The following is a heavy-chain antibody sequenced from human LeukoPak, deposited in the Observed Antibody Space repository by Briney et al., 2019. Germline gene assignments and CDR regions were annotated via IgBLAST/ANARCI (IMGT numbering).Heavy chain of an antibody. D-gene: IGHD3-22*01. J-gene: IGHJ4*02. CDR2: ISYDGSNK. Sequence: QPGRSLRLSCAASGFTLSSYAMHWVRQAPGKGLEWVAVISYDGSNKYYADSVKGRFTISRDNSKNTLYLQMNSLRAEDTAVYYCARDASGYYSHPSDYWGQGTLVTVSS. V-gene: IGHV3-30*01. CDR3: ARDASGYYSHPSDY. CDR1: GFTLSSYA.